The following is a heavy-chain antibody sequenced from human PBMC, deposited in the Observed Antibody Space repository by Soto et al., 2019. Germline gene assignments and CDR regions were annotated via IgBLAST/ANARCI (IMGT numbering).Heavy chain of an antibody. V-gene: IGHV1-69*06. Sequence: QVQLVQSGAEVKKPGYSVKVSCKASGGTFSSYAISWVRQAPGQGLEWMGGIIPIFGTANYAQKFQGRVTITSDKSTSTAYMELSSLRSEDTAVYCCARDEVVPAAMAYGMDVWGQGTTVTVSS. CDR3: ARDEVVPAAMAYGMDV. CDR2: IIPIFGTA. D-gene: IGHD2-2*01. CDR1: GGTFSSYA. J-gene: IGHJ6*02.